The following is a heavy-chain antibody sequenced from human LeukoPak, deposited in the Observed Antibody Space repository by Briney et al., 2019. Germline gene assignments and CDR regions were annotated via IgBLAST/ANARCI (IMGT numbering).Heavy chain of an antibody. CDR1: GGSISSGGYS. CDR3: ARGVSGIAVSYFQN. D-gene: IGHD6-19*01. V-gene: IGHV4-30-2*01. J-gene: IGHJ1*01. Sequence: SETLSLTCAVSGGSISSGGYSWSCIRQPPGKGLEWIGYIYHSVSTNYNPSLKSRSTISVDTSKNQYSMKLSSVTAADTAVYYCARGVSGIAVSYFQNWGQGTLVTVSS. CDR2: IYHSVST.